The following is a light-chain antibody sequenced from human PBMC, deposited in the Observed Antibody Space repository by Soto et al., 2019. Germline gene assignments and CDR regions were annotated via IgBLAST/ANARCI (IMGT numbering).Light chain of an antibody. Sequence: LTQPPSASATPGQRVTISCSGGNSNIGRNSVNWYQQLPGTAPKLLMYSDNQRPSGVPDRFSGSKSGTSASLAISGLQSEDEADYYCAAWDDSLSGYVFGTGTKVTVL. J-gene: IGLJ1*01. CDR1: NSNIGRNS. CDR2: SDN. V-gene: IGLV1-44*01. CDR3: AAWDDSLSGYV.